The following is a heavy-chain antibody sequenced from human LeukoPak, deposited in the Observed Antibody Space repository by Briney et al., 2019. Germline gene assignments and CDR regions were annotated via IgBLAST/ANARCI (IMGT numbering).Heavy chain of an antibody. J-gene: IGHJ5*02. CDR3: ARPYYYDSRIDP. V-gene: IGHV4-30-4*01. CDR1: GVSISSGDYY. Sequence: SQTLSLTCTVSGVSISSGDYYWSWIRQPPGKGLEWVVYMYYSGSAYYNPSLKSRATISVDTSKNQFSLKLSSVTAADTAVYFCARPYYYDSRIDPWGQGTPVTVSS. CDR2: MYYSGSA. D-gene: IGHD3-22*01.